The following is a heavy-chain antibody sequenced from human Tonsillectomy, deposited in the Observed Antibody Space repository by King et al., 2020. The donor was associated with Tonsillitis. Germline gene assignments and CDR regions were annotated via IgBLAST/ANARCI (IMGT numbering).Heavy chain of an antibody. Sequence: QLVQSGAEVKKPGSSVKVSCKASGGTFSSHAISWVRQAPGQGLEWMGRIIPIHGITNYAQKFQGRVTITADKSTSTAYMALGSLRSEDTAVYYCAIPPVPVDTTRVYHYGMDVWGQGTPITVSS. CDR3: AIPPVPVDTTRVYHYGMDV. CDR1: GGTFSSHA. J-gene: IGHJ6*02. V-gene: IGHV1-69*04. CDR2: IIPIHGIT. D-gene: IGHD5-18*01.